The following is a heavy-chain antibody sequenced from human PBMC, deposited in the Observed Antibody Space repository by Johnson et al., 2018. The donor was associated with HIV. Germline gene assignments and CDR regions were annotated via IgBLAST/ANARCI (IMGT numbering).Heavy chain of an antibody. Sequence: QVQLVESGGGVVQPGRSLRLSCAASGFTFSSYAMHWVRQAPGKGLEWVAVISYDGSIKYFADYVKGRFTIARDNSKNTLHLQMHSMRPEDTAVYYCARNSGNGLGLRGDAFDMWGQVTMVTVSS. CDR1: GFTFSSYA. CDR3: ARNSGNGLGLRGDAFDM. D-gene: IGHD3-10*01. CDR2: ISYDGSIK. J-gene: IGHJ3*02. V-gene: IGHV3-30-3*01.